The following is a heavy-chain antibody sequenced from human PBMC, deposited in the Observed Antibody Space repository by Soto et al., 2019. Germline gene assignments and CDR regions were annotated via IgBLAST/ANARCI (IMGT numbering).Heavy chain of an antibody. CDR1: GFTFSSYS. CDR3: ASAGRDYYGSARNWVDP. J-gene: IGHJ5*02. D-gene: IGHD3-10*01. CDR2: ISSSSSTI. Sequence: GGSLRLSCAASGFTFSSYSMNWVRQAPGKGLQRVSYISSSSSTIYYADSVKGRFTISRDNAKNSLYLQMNSLSDAATAVFYFASAGRDYYGSARNWVDPWGQGTLVTVSS. V-gene: IGHV3-48*02.